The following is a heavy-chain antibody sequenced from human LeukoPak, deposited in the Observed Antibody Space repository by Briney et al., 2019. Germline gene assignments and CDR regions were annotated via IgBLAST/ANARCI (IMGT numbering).Heavy chain of an antibody. CDR1: GFSIDDYA. CDR3: AKRPGVNSAPFDP. J-gene: IGHJ5*02. V-gene: IGHV3-9*03. Sequence: ARSLRRYCSAAGFSIDDYAMLRLPQGQGKGLEGISSISCSSGSIGYADSVKGRFTITKDNAKNSLDLQMNSLRAEDMALYYCAKRPGVNSAPFDPWGQGTLVTVSS. D-gene: IGHD3-10*01. CDR2: ISCSSGSI.